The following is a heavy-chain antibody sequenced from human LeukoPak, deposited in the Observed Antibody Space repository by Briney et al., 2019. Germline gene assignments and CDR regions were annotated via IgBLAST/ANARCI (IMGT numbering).Heavy chain of an antibody. CDR2: ISGGGGGT. CDR3: AKRGVEIRGLLVIGYHKETSYFDH. D-gene: IGHD3-10*01. Sequence: PGGSLRLSCVVSGITLSNYGMSWGRQAPGEGLEGVSGISGGGGGTNYADSVKGRFTVSRDNSRNTMYLQMNSLRAEDTAVYFCAKRGVEIRGLLVIGYHKETSYFDHWGQGVLVTVSS. V-gene: IGHV3-23*01. CDR1: GITLSNYG. J-gene: IGHJ4*02.